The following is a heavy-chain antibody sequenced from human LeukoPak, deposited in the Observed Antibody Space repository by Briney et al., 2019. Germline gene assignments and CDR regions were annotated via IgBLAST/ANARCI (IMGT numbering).Heavy chain of an antibody. Sequence: PGGSLRLSCAASGFTFSNYWMHWVRQAPGKGLVWLSRLNGDGSQTRYADSAKGRFTISRDNAKNTVYLQMNSLRVEDTAVYFCAREGGEQELANWGQGTLVTVSS. D-gene: IGHD6-13*01. J-gene: IGHJ4*02. CDR2: LNGDGSQT. CDR1: GFTFSNYW. CDR3: AREGGEQELAN. V-gene: IGHV3-74*01.